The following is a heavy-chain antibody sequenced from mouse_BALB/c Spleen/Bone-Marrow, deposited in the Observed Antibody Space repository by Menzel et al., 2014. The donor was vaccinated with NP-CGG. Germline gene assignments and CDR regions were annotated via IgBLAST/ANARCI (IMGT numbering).Heavy chain of an antibody. V-gene: IGHV3-6*02. Sequence: VQLKHSGPGLVKPSQSLSLTCSVTGYSITSGYYCNWIRQFPGNKLEWMGYISYDGSNNYKPSLKNRISITRDTSKNQFFLKLNSVTTEDTATYYCANYGNYFDYWVQGTTLTVSS. CDR3: ANYGNYFDY. J-gene: IGHJ2*01. CDR2: ISYDGSN. CDR1: GYSITSGYY. D-gene: IGHD2-1*01.